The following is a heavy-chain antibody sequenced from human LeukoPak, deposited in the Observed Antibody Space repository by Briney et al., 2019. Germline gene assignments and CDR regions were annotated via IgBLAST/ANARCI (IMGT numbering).Heavy chain of an antibody. Sequence: GGSLRLSCAASGFTFSSYWMSWVRQAPGKGLEWVANIKQDGSEKYYVDSVKGRFTISRDNAKNSLYLQMNSLRAEDTAVYYCARERVWILTCYYGMDVWGQGTTVTVSS. CDR3: ARERVWILTCYYGMDV. CDR2: IKQDGSEK. D-gene: IGHD3-16*01. J-gene: IGHJ6*02. V-gene: IGHV3-7*01. CDR1: GFTFSSYW.